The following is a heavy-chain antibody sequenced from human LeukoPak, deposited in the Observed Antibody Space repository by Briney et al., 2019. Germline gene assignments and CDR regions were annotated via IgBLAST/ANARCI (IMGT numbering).Heavy chain of an antibody. D-gene: IGHD2-15*01. CDR3: ARGGDCSGGSCQDNWFDP. CDR1: RFTFSSYE. J-gene: IGHJ5*02. V-gene: IGHV3-48*03. Sequence: GGSLRLSCAASRFTFSSYEMNWVRQAPGKGLEWVSYISSSGSTIYYADSVKGRFTISRDNAKNSLYLQMNSLRAEDTAVYYCARGGDCSGGSCQDNWFDPWGQGTLVTVSS. CDR2: ISSSGSTI.